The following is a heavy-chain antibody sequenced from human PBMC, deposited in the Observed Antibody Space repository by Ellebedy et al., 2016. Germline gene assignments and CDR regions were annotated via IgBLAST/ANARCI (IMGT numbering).Heavy chain of an antibody. J-gene: IGHJ4*02. CDR2: ISSSSGTI. CDR1: GFTFSSYS. Sequence: GESLKISCAASGFTFSSYSMNWVRQAPGKGLEWVSYISSSSGTIYYADSVKGRFTISRDNAKNSLYLQMKSLRDEDTAVYYCAKEEWWRFDYWGQGTVVTVSS. CDR3: AKEEWWRFDY. D-gene: IGHD2-15*01. V-gene: IGHV3-48*02.